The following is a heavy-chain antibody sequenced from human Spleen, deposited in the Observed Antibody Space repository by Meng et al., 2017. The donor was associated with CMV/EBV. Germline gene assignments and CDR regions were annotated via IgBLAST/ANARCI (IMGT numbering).Heavy chain of an antibody. CDR1: EYTFTDYY. J-gene: IGHJ6*02. V-gene: IGHV1-2*02. Sequence: ASVKVSCKASEYTFTDYYLHWVRQAPGQGLEWMGWINPNSSGTNYVQKFQGRVTLTRDTSISTAYMELSGLRSDDTAVYYCARDGSGSSWYVGDYYYGMDVWGQGTTVTVSS. CDR2: INPNSSGT. D-gene: IGHD6-13*01. CDR3: ARDGSGSSWYVGDYYYGMDV.